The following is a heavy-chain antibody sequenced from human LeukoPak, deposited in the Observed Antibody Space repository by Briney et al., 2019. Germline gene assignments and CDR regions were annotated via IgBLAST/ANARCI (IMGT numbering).Heavy chain of an antibody. Sequence: GSLRLSCAASGFIVSSNYMSWVRQAPGKGLEWVSVIYSGGTTYYADSVKGRFTIPRDNSKNTLYLQMNSLRVEDTAVYYCASHSSGWYYIDYWGQGTLVTVSS. CDR1: GFIVSSNY. CDR2: IYSGGTT. V-gene: IGHV3-53*01. D-gene: IGHD6-19*01. CDR3: ASHSSGWYYIDY. J-gene: IGHJ4*02.